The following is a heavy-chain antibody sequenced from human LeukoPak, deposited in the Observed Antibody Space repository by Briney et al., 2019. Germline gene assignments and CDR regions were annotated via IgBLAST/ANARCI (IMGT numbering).Heavy chain of an antibody. Sequence: GGSLRLSCEDSGFSFSVYAMSWVRQAPGKGLEWVSSISGNSDRTYYANSVKGRFTISRENFRNTVHLKMSSLGAEDTALYYCAKGGQDFDFWRFDYWGQGNLVIVSS. CDR1: GFSFSVYA. V-gene: IGHV3-23*01. J-gene: IGHJ4*02. CDR2: ISGNSDRT. D-gene: IGHD3-3*01. CDR3: AKGGQDFDFWRFDY.